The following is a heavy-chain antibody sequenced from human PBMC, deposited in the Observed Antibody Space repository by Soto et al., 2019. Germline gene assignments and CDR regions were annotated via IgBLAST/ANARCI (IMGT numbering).Heavy chain of an antibody. CDR3: AKNQGVELVPLATVDWFDP. CDR1: GFTFSSYT. D-gene: IGHD1-26*01. J-gene: IGHJ5*02. Sequence: PGGSLRLSCAASGFTFSSYTMKWVRQAPGKGLEWVASISSSYYIKYADSVKGRFTISRDNAKNSLYLELNNLSAEDTAVYHCAKNQGVELVPLATVDWFDPWGQGSVVTVSS. V-gene: IGHV3-21*04. CDR2: ISSSYYI.